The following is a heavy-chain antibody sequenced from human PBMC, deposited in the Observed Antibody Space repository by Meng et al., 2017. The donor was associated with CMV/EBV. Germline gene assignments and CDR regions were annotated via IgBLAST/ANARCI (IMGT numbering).Heavy chain of an antibody. CDR3: TGDGGAWGELYYYGIDV. D-gene: IGHD2-15*01. CDR1: GGSFSGYY. V-gene: IGHV4-34*01. Sequence: SETLSLTCAVHGGSFSGYYWSWIRQPPGKGLEWIGSIYHSGSTYYNPSLKSRVTISVDTSKNQFSLKLSSVTAADTAMYCCTGDGGAWGELYYYGIDVWGQGTTVTVSS. CDR2: IYHSGST. J-gene: IGHJ6*02.